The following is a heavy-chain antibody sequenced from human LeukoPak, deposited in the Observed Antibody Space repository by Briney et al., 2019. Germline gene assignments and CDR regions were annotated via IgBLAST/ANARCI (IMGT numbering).Heavy chain of an antibody. CDR2: IYYRGST. CDR1: NGDINNYY. D-gene: IGHD2-2*01. V-gene: IGHV4-59*01. CDR3: ARSESGVQYFQHYFYIDA. Sequence: SETLSLTCTVSNGDINNYYWSWFRQPPGKGLEWIGYIYYRGSTKYNPSLKSRVTISIDTSNDQVSLRLNSLTAADTAVYYCARSESGVQYFQHYFYIDAWGKGTTVTVSS. J-gene: IGHJ6*03.